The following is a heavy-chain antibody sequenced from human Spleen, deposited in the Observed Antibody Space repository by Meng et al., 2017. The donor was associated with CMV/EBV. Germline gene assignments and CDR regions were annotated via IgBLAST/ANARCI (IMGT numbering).Heavy chain of an antibody. Sequence: QVPLQGAGPGLVKPSGTLALTCAVSCGSISSSNWWSWGRQPPGKGLEWIWEIYHSWSTNYNPSLKSRVTISVDKSKTQFSLKLSSVTAADTAVYYCASFPPPGKQWLVTDYWGQGTLVTVSS. CDR2: IYHSWST. V-gene: IGHV4-4*02. D-gene: IGHD6-19*01. J-gene: IGHJ4*02. CDR1: CGSISSSNW. CDR3: ASFPPPGKQWLVTDY.